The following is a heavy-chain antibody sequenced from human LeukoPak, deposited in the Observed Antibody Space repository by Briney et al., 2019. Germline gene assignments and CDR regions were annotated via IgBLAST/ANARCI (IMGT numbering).Heavy chain of an antibody. CDR1: GFTFSSYA. D-gene: IGHD3-10*01. Sequence: GASLRLSCAASGFTFSSYAMNWVRQAPGKGLEWVSAISGSGGSTYYADSVKGRFTISRDNSKNTLYLQMNSLRAEDTAVYYCPKTPYGSGYNYYFDYWGQGTLVTVSS. J-gene: IGHJ4*02. V-gene: IGHV3-23*01. CDR3: PKTPYGSGYNYYFDY. CDR2: ISGSGGST.